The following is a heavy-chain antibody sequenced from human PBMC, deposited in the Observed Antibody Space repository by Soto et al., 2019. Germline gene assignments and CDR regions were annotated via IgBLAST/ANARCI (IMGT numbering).Heavy chain of an antibody. CDR1: GFTFSSYG. CDR2: ISYDGSNK. CDR3: AKDSQYYYGSGSYTNYYYYYMYV. V-gene: IGHV3-30*18. J-gene: IGHJ6*03. Sequence: QVQLVESGGGVVQPGRSLRLSCAASGFTFSSYGMHWVRQAPGKGLEWVAVISYDGSNKYYADSVKGRFTISRDNSKNTLYLQMNSLRAEDTAVYYCAKDSQYYYGSGSYTNYYYYYMYVWGKGTTVTVSS. D-gene: IGHD3-10*01.